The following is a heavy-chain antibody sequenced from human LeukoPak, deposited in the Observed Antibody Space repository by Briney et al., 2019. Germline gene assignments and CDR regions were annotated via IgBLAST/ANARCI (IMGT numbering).Heavy chain of an antibody. Sequence: ASVKVSCKISGYSLSDLSIHWVREAPGEGLEWMGGFDSENNKMVYSQKFQGRVTMTEDTSADTAYMELTSLRSEDTAVYFCATDRVYRSSGGSWGFFDYWGQGTLVIVSP. V-gene: IGHV1-24*01. D-gene: IGHD6-19*01. CDR3: ATDRVYRSSGGSWGFFDY. CDR1: GYSLSDLS. J-gene: IGHJ4*02. CDR2: FDSENNKM.